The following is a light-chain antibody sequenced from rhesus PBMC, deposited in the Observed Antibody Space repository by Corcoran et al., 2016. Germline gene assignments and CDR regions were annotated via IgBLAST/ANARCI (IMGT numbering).Light chain of an antibody. V-gene: IGLV2S7*01. CDR1: SSDVGGFDF. J-gene: IGLJ6*01. Sequence: QSAPTQPPSVSGSPGPSITISCTGTSSDVGGFDFVSWYQQTPGKVPKLMIYDVPKRPSGVSDRLSASKSGNTASLTISRLQAEDEADYYCCSYTSSNTLVFGSGTKLTVV. CDR3: CSYTSSNTLV. CDR2: DVP.